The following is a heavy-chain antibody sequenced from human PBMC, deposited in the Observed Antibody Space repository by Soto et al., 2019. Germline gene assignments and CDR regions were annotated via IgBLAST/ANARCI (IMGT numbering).Heavy chain of an antibody. CDR3: ARIEMASIK. V-gene: IGHV4-31*03. Sequence: SETLSLTCSVSGASIRSGGYYWSWLRQSPGKGLEWIGHIYYTGSTFYTPSLKSRLTISLDTSKNQFSLDLRSVTAADTAMYYCARIEMASIKWGRGTLVTVSS. J-gene: IGHJ4*02. CDR2: IYYTGST. CDR1: GASIRSGGYY.